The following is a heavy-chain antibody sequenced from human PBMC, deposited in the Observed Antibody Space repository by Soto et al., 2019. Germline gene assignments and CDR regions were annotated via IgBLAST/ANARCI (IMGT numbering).Heavy chain of an antibody. J-gene: IGHJ6*02. CDR3: ARLRYYDILTGYYSRMDV. V-gene: IGHV4-34*01. CDR2: INHSGST. D-gene: IGHD3-9*01. Sequence: PSETLSLTCAVYGGSFSGYYWSWIRQPPGKGLEWIGEINHSGSTNYNPSLKSRVTISVDTSKNQFSLKLSSVTAADTAVYYCARLRYYDILTGYYSRMDVWAQGTTVTVSS. CDR1: GGSFSGYY.